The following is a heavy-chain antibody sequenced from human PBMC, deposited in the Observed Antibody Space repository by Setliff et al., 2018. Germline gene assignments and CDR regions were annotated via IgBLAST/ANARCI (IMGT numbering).Heavy chain of an antibody. CDR1: GDSFSDYY. J-gene: IGHJ4*02. V-gene: IGHV4-39*02. Sequence: PSETLSLTCAVYGDSFSDYYWVWMRQPPGKRLEWIGSTYYNGTAYYNPSLQSRVAISVDTSKNYFSLDVSSVTAADTAVYYCVRESRSTWYRRDFWGQGTLVTVSS. D-gene: IGHD6-13*01. CDR2: TYYNGTA. CDR3: VRESRSTWYRRDF.